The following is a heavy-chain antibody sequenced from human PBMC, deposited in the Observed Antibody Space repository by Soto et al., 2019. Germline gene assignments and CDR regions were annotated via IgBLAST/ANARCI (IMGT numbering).Heavy chain of an antibody. Sequence: SVKVSCKASGGTFSSYAISWVRQAPGQGLEWMGGIIPIFGTANYAQKFQGRVTITADESTSTAYIELSSMRSEDTAVYYCATHIVVVVAATRIPYYYYGMDVWGQGTTVTVSS. D-gene: IGHD2-15*01. CDR1: GGTFSSYA. CDR3: ATHIVVVVAATRIPYYYYGMDV. V-gene: IGHV1-69*13. J-gene: IGHJ6*02. CDR2: IIPIFGTA.